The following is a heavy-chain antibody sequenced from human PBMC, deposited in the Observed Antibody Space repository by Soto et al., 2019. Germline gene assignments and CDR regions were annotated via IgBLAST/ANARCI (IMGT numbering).Heavy chain of an antibody. CDR1: GFTFSSYG. Sequence: QVQLVESGGGVVQPGRSLRLSCAASGFTFSSYGMHWVRQAPGKGLEWVAVISYDGSNKYYADSVKGRFTISRDNSKNTLYLQMNSLRAEDTAVYYCAKDQYSSGWYGYWGQGTLVTVSS. CDR2: ISYDGSNK. CDR3: AKDQYSSGWYGY. J-gene: IGHJ4*02. D-gene: IGHD6-19*01. V-gene: IGHV3-30*18.